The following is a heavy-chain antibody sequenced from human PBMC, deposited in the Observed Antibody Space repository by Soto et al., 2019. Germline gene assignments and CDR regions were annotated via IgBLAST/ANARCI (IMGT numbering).Heavy chain of an antibody. CDR2: IIPIFGTA. Sequence: QVQLVQSVAEVKKPGSSVKVSCKDSGGTFSSYAISWVRQAPGQGLEWMGGIIPIFGTANYAQNFQGRVTITADESTSTAYMELSSLRSEDTAVYYCAREDSSSSGLYYYYGMDVWGQGTTVTVSS. CDR1: GGTFSSYA. D-gene: IGHD6-6*01. J-gene: IGHJ6*02. CDR3: AREDSSSSGLYYYYGMDV. V-gene: IGHV1-69*01.